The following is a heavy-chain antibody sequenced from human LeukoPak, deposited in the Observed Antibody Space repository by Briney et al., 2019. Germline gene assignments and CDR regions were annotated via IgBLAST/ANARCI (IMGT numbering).Heavy chain of an antibody. CDR3: ARGFALVGAFDI. Sequence: SETLSLTCTVSSGSISSSTYYWGWIRQPPGKGLEWIGSIYYGGSSYYTPSLTSRATISVDTSKNQFPLKLSSVTAADTAVYYCARGFALVGAFDIWGQGTMDTVSS. V-gene: IGHV4-39*06. J-gene: IGHJ3*02. CDR2: IYYGGSS. D-gene: IGHD3-3*01. CDR1: SGSISSSTYY.